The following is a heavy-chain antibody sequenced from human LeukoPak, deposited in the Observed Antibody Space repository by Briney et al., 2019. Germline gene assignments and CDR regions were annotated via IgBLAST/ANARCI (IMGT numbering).Heavy chain of an antibody. CDR1: GFTFDDYA. J-gene: IGHJ4*02. V-gene: IGHV3-43D*03. D-gene: IGHD4/OR15-4a*01. CDR2: ISWDGGST. Sequence: GGSLRLSCATSGFTFDDYAMHWVRQAPGKGLEWVSLISWDGGSTYYADSVKGRFTISRDNSKNSLYLQMNSLRVEDTAVYYCARSGLTAAFDYWGQGTLLTVSS. CDR3: ARSGLTAAFDY.